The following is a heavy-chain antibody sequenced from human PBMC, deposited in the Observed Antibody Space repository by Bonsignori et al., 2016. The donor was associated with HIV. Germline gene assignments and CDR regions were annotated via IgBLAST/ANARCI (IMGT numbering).Heavy chain of an antibody. D-gene: IGHD3-22*01. CDR1: GGSFSGYY. J-gene: IGHJ4*02. Sequence: GSLRLSCAVYGGSFSGYYWSWIRQPPGKGLEWIGEINHSGSTNYNPSLKSRVTISVDTSKNQFSLKLSSVTAADTAVYYCARGGGPLYYYDSSGYYYVYWGQGTLVTVSS. CDR3: ARGGGPLYYYDSSGYYYVY. CDR2: INHSGST. V-gene: IGHV4-34*01.